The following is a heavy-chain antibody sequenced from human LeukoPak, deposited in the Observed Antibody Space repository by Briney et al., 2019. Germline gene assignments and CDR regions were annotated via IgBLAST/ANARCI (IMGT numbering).Heavy chain of an antibody. Sequence: TSETLSLTCAVYGGSFSGYYWNWIRQPPGKGLEWIGEINHSGSTNYNPSLKSRVTISVDTSKNQFSLKLSSVTAADTAVYYCARVVAVAGFIGYWGQGTLVTVSS. J-gene: IGHJ4*02. D-gene: IGHD6-19*01. V-gene: IGHV4-34*01. CDR2: INHSGST. CDR3: ARVVAVAGFIGY. CDR1: GGSFSGYY.